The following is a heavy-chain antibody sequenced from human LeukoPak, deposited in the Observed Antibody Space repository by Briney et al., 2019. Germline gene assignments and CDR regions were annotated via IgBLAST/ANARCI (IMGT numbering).Heavy chain of an antibody. Sequence: PSETLSLTCTVSGGSISSSSYYWGWIRQPPGKGLEWIGSIYYSGSTYYNPSLKSRVTISVDTSKNQFSLKLSSVTAADTAVYYCAIDEYSSSSGWFDPWGQGTLVTVSS. CDR3: AIDEYSSSSGWFDP. CDR2: IYYSGST. CDR1: GGSISSSSYY. D-gene: IGHD6-6*01. V-gene: IGHV4-39*01. J-gene: IGHJ5*02.